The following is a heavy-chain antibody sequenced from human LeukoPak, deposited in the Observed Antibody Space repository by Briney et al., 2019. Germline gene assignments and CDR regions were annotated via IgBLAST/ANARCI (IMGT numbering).Heavy chain of an antibody. V-gene: IGHV4-34*01. D-gene: IGHD3-10*01. CDR3: ARATTYYYGSGSYYRFDY. Sequence: SETLSLTCAVYGGSFSGYYWSWIRQPPGKGLEWIGEINHSGSTNYNPSLKSRVTISVDTSKNQFSLKLSSVTAADTAVYYCARATTYYYGSGSYYRFDYWGQGTLVTVSS. J-gene: IGHJ4*02. CDR2: INHSGST. CDR1: GGSFSGYY.